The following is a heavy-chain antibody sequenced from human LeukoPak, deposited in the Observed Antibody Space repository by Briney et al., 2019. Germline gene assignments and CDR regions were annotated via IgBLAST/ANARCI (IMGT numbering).Heavy chain of an antibody. CDR2: IYYSGST. Sequence: PSETLSLTCDVSNGSISSSNWWSWVRQPPGKGLEWIGYIYYSGSTHYNPSLKSRVTISVDTSKNQFSLKLSSVTAADTAVYYCARAEGSSGYIYDYWGQGTLVTVSS. D-gene: IGHD3-22*01. CDR3: ARAEGSSGYIYDY. CDR1: NGSISSSNW. J-gene: IGHJ4*02. V-gene: IGHV4-4*02.